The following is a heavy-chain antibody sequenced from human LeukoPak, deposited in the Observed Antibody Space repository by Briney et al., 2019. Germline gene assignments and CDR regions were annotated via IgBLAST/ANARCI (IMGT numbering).Heavy chain of an antibody. CDR3: AKVRWDDYGDFDAFDI. CDR2: ISGSGGST. Sequence: PGGSLRLSCAASGFTFSSYAMSWVRQAPGKGLEWVSAISGSGGSTYYADSVKGRFTISRDNSKNTLYLQMNSLRAEDTAVYYCAKVRWDDYGDFDAFDIWGQGTMVTVSS. D-gene: IGHD4-17*01. V-gene: IGHV3-23*01. CDR1: GFTFSSYA. J-gene: IGHJ3*02.